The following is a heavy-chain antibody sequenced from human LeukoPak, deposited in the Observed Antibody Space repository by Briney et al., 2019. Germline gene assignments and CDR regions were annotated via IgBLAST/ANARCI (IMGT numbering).Heavy chain of an antibody. Sequence: GGSLRLSCAASGFTFSSYSMNWVRQAPGKGLEWVSYISSSSSTIYYADSVKGRFTISRDNAKNSLYLQMNSLRAEDTAVYYCAREKLRFLEWPLNAFDIWGQGTTVTVSS. CDR1: GFTFSSYS. CDR3: AREKLRFLEWPLNAFDI. V-gene: IGHV3-48*01. CDR2: ISSSSSTI. D-gene: IGHD3-3*01. J-gene: IGHJ3*02.